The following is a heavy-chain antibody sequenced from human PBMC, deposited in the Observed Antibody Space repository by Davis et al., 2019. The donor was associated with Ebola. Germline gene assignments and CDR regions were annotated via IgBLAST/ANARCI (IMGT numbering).Heavy chain of an antibody. CDR3: AKEGYCSSSSCYRGAGMDV. Sequence: PGGSLRLSCAASGFTFSNYAMSWVRQAPGGGLEWVSGISGSGGRTDYADSVKGRFTISRDNSKNTLHLQMNSLRAEDTAVYYCAKEGYCSSSSCYRGAGMDVWGQGTAVTVSS. V-gene: IGHV3-23*01. CDR1: GFTFSNYA. CDR2: ISGSGGRT. J-gene: IGHJ6*02. D-gene: IGHD2-2*01.